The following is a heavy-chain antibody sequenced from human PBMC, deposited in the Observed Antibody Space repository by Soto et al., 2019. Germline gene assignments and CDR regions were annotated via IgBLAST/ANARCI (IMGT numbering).Heavy chain of an antibody. CDR1: GGSISSGGYY. CDR2: ICYSGST. Sequence: SETLSLTCTVSGGSISSGGYYWSWIRQHPGKGLEWIGYICYSGSTYYNPSLKSRVTISVDTSKNQFSLKLSSVTAADTAVYYCARVDTAMVHDYWGQGTLVTVSS. D-gene: IGHD5-18*01. CDR3: ARVDTAMVHDY. V-gene: IGHV4-31*03. J-gene: IGHJ4*02.